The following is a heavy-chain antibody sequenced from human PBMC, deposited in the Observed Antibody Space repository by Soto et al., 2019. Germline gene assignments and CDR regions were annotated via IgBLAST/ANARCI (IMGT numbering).Heavy chain of an antibody. CDR2: ITYDGING. J-gene: IGHJ4*02. D-gene: IGHD1-26*01. CDR3: ARAFSGSYPNFDY. CDR1: GFIFRSYA. V-gene: IGHV3-30*09. Sequence: GGSLRLSCLASGFIFRSYAMHWVRQAPGKGLEWVAVITYDGINGYYADSVRGRFAIPRDNSKNTLYLQMNSLRPEDTAVYYCARAFSGSYPNFDYWGQGTQVTVSS.